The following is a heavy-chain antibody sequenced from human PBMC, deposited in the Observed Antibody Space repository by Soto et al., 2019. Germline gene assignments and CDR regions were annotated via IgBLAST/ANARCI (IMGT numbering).Heavy chain of an antibody. CDR1: GYSISSGYY. CDR2: IYHSGRT. J-gene: IGHJ5*02. CDR3: ARGSPYDFWSGYYWFDP. D-gene: IGHD3-3*01. Sequence: SETLSLTCTVSGYSISSGYYWGWIRQPPGKGLEWIGSIYHSGRTYYNPSLKSRVTISVDTSKNQFSLKLSSVTAADTAVYYCARGSPYDFWSGYYWFDPWGQGTLVTVSS. V-gene: IGHV4-38-2*02.